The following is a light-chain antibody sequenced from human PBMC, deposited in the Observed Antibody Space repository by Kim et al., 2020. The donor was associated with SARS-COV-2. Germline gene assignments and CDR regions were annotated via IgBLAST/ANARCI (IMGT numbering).Light chain of an antibody. J-gene: IGKJ4*01. V-gene: IGKV3-20*01. CDR3: QQYGSSPR. Sequence: LSPGERAPLSCRASQSVTSNYLAWYQQKPGQTPRLLIYGASSRATGIPDRFSGSGSGTDFTLTISRLEPEDFAVYYCQQYGSSPRFGGGTKVDIK. CDR1: QSVTSNY. CDR2: GAS.